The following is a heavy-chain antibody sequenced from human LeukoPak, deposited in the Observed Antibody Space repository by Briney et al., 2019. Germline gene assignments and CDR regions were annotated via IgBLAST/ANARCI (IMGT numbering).Heavy chain of an antibody. CDR1: GGSVSSGSYY. V-gene: IGHV4-61*02. CDR3: ARLSGRDYYFDY. J-gene: IGHJ4*02. Sequence: TLSLTCTVSGGSVSSGSYYWSWIRQPAGKGLERIGRMFTTGTINYNPSLKSRVTISLDTSKNQFSLKLSSVTAADTAVYYCARLSGRDYYFDYWGQGTLVTVSS. D-gene: IGHD4/OR15-4a*01. CDR2: MFTTGTI.